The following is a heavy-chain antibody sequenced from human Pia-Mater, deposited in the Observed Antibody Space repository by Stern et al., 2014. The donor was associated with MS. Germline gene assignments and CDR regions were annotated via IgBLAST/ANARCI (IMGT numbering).Heavy chain of an antibody. D-gene: IGHD4-17*01. CDR1: GDSINSGDFH. Sequence: VQLEESGPGLVKPSETLSLTCTVSGDSINSGDFHWSWVRQSPGKGLEWIGYIYSSGRNYNNPSLKSRVTMSIDTSTNQFSLNLTSVTAADTALYYCARMKTGLRENRCFDFWGQGTQVTVSS. J-gene: IGHJ4*02. CDR2: IYSSGRN. V-gene: IGHV4-30-4*01. CDR3: ARMKTGLRENRCFDF.